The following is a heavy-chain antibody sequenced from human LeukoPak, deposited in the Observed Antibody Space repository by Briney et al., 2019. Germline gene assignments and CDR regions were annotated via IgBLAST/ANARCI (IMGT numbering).Heavy chain of an antibody. CDR3: ARVVGWHYDILTGYYRTGRYYFDY. CDR1: GGSFSGYY. J-gene: IGHJ4*02. V-gene: IGHV4-34*01. Sequence: SETLSLTCAVYGGSFSGYYWSWIRQPPGKGLEWIGEINHSGSNNYNPSLKSRVTISVDTSKNQFSLKLSSVTAADTAVYYCARVVGWHYDILTGYYRTGRYYFDYWGQGTLVTVSS. CDR2: INHSGSN. D-gene: IGHD3-9*01.